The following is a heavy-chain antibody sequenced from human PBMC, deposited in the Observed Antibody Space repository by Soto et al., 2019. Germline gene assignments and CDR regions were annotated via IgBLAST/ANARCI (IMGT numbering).Heavy chain of an antibody. CDR1: GGSISSYY. Sequence: SETLSLTCTVSGGSISSYYWSWIRQPPGKGLEWIGYIYYSGSTNYNPSLKSRVTISVDTSKNQFSLKLSSVTAADTAVYYCARLNLGTGEDYWGQGTLVTVSS. V-gene: IGHV4-59*08. D-gene: IGHD3-16*01. J-gene: IGHJ4*02. CDR3: ARLNLGTGEDY. CDR2: IYYSGST.